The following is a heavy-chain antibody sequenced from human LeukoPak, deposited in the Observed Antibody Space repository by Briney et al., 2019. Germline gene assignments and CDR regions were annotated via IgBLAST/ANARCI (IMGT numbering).Heavy chain of an antibody. CDR2: INHSGST. CDR3: ARGGYSRMFPRTCYFDY. CDR1: GGSFSGYY. D-gene: IGHD6-13*01. V-gene: IGHV4-34*01. J-gene: IGHJ4*02. Sequence: NASETLSLTCAVYGGSFSGYYWSWIRQPPGKGLEWIGEINHSGSTNYNPSLKSRVTISVDTSKNQFSLKLSSVTAADTAVYYCARGGYSRMFPRTCYFDYWGQGTLVTVSS.